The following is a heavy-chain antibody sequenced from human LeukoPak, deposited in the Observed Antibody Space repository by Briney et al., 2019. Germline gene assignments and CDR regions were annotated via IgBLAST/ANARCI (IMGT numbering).Heavy chain of an antibody. D-gene: IGHD3-3*01. CDR2: INSAGSDT. CDR3: ASTIFGVVTRVDY. J-gene: IGHJ4*02. CDR1: GFTFSSYW. V-gene: IGHV3-74*01. Sequence: GGSLRLSCAASGFTFSSYWMHWVRQAPGKGLVWVSRINSAGSDTSYADSVKGRFTISRDNAKNSLYLQMNSLRAEDTAVYYCASTIFGVVTRVDYWGQGTLVTVSS.